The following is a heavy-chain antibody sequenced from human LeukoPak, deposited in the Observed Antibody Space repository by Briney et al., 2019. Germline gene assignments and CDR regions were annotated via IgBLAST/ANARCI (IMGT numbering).Heavy chain of an antibody. V-gene: IGHV3-23*01. CDR3: AKDGGFFGVAPGTFDI. J-gene: IGHJ3*02. CDR1: GFTFSRYA. CDR2: ISGPGDHT. Sequence: GGSLRLSCAASGFTFSRYAMTWVRQTPGKGLEWVSSISGPGDHTYYADSVKGRFTISRDNSKNTLYLQMNSLRAEDTAVYYCAKDGGFFGVAPGTFDIWGQGTMVTVSS. D-gene: IGHD3-3*01.